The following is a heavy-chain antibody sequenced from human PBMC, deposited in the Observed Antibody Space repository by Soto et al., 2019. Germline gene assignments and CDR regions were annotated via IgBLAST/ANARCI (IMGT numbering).Heavy chain of an antibody. CDR2: IYYSGST. CDR3: ARPRGFWSGYTIDY. J-gene: IGHJ4*02. V-gene: IGHV4-39*01. Sequence: SETLSLPCIVSGRSLSCSSYYWSRIRQPPGKGLEWIGSIYYSGSTYYNPSLKSRVTISVDTSTNQFSLKLSSVTAADTAVYYCARPRGFWSGYTIDYWGQGTLVTVSS. CDR1: GRSLSCSSYY. D-gene: IGHD3-3*01.